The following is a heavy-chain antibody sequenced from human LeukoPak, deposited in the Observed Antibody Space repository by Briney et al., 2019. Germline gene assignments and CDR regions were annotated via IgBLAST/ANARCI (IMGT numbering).Heavy chain of an antibody. CDR1: GGSFSGYY. J-gene: IGHJ4*02. Sequence: SETLSLTCAVYGGSFSGYYWSWIRQPPGKGLEWIGEINHSGSTYYNPSLKSRVTISVDTSKNQFSLKLSSVTAADTAVYYCARHYSGYDQMLNYFDYWAREPWSPSPQ. CDR2: INHSGST. CDR3: ARHYSGYDQMLNYFDY. D-gene: IGHD5-12*01. V-gene: IGHV4-34*01.